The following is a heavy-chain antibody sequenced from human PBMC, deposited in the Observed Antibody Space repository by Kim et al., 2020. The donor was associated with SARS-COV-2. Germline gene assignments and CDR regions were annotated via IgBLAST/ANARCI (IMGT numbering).Heavy chain of an antibody. V-gene: IGHV3-23*01. Sequence: ESVKGRFTISRDNSKNALYLQMNSLRAEDTAVYYCAKELSSSWYFGAFDIWGQGTMVTVSS. CDR3: AKELSSSWYFGAFDI. J-gene: IGHJ3*02. D-gene: IGHD6-13*01.